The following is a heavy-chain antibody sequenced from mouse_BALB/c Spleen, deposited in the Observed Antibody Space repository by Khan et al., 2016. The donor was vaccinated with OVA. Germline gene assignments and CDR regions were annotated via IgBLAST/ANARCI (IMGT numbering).Heavy chain of an antibody. CDR1: GFSLSNYN. CDR3: ARAYYRYDGYYAMDY. CDR2: IWGGGGT. V-gene: IGHV2-6-4*01. Sequence: VELVESGPGLVAPSQSLSITCTVSGFSLSNYNIHWVRQPPGKGLEWLGMIWGGGGTNYNSTLKSRLIIRKDNSKSQVLLKMNSLQTDDTAMYYCARAYYRYDGYYAMDYWGQGTSVTVSA. J-gene: IGHJ4*01. D-gene: IGHD2-14*01.